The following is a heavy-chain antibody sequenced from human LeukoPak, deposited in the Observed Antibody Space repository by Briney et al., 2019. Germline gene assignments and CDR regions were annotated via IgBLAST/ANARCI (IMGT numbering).Heavy chain of an antibody. CDR1: GYSISSGYY. Sequence: SETLSLTCAVSGYSISSGYYWGWIRQPPGKGLEWIGIIYHSGSTYYNPCLKSRVTISVDTSKNQFSLKLSSVTAADTAVYYCARLDWSGYSIYYYYYMDVWGKGTTVTVSS. J-gene: IGHJ6*03. CDR3: ARLDWSGYSIYYYYYMDV. CDR2: IYHSGST. D-gene: IGHD3-3*01. V-gene: IGHV4-38-2*01.